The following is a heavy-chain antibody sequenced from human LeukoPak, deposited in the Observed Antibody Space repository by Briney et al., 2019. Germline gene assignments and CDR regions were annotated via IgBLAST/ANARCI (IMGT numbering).Heavy chain of an antibody. CDR1: GFTFSSYG. V-gene: IGHV3-30*03. CDR3: STQGAYCSGGSCYSDLDY. CDR2: ISYDGSNK. D-gene: IGHD2-15*01. J-gene: IGHJ4*02. Sequence: GGSLRLSCAASGFTFSSYGMHWVRQAPGKGLEWVAVISYDGSNKYYADSVKGRYTISRDNSKNTLYLQMNSLRAEDTAVYYCSTQGAYCSGGSCYSDLDYWGQGTPVTVSS.